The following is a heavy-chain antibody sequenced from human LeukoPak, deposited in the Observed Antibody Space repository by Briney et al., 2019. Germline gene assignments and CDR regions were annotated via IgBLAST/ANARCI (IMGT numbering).Heavy chain of an antibody. CDR2: IYHSGST. CDR3: ARGDYGSGSYDY. CDR1: GGSISSGGYS. V-gene: IGHV4-30-2*01. Sequence: PSETLSLTCAVSGGSISSGGYSWSWIRQPPGKGLEWLGYIYHSGSTYYNPSLKSRVTISVDRSKNQFSLKLSSVTAADTAVYYCARGDYGSGSYDYWGQGTLVTVSS. D-gene: IGHD3-10*01. J-gene: IGHJ4*02.